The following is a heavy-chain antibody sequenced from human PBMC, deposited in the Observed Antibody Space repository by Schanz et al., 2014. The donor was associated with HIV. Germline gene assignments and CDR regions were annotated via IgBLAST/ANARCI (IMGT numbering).Heavy chain of an antibody. CDR1: GFTFSRYW. Sequence: EVQLVESGGGLVQPGGSLRLSCAASGFTFSRYWMTWVRQAPGKGLAWEANIKEDGSEKYHADSVKGRFTISRDNAKNSLFLQMESLRAEDTAVYYCARDGGEVWGQGTTVTVSS. CDR2: IKEDGSEK. V-gene: IGHV3-7*01. D-gene: IGHD3-16*01. J-gene: IGHJ6*02. CDR3: ARDGGEV.